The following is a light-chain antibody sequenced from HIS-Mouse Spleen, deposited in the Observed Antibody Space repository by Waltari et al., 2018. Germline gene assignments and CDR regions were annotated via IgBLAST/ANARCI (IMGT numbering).Light chain of an antibody. Sequence: QSALTQPPSASGSPGQSVTISCTGTSSDVGGYNYVSWYQQHPGKAPKLMIDEVSKPPSGVPDRLSGSKSGNTASLTVAGLQAEDEADYYCSSYAGSNNYVFGTGTKVTVL. CDR3: SSYAGSNNYV. J-gene: IGLJ1*01. CDR1: SSDVGGYNY. V-gene: IGLV2-8*01. CDR2: EVS.